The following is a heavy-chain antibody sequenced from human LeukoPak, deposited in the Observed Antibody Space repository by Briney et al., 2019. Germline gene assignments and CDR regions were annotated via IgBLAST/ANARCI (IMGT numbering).Heavy chain of an antibody. D-gene: IGHD2-21*02. CDR1: GFTFSSYE. Sequence: PGGSLRLSCAASGFTFSSYEMNWVRQAPGKGLEWVSYISSSGSTKYYADSVKGRFTISRDSSKNTLYLQMNSLRAEDTAVYYCAKGEAYCGGDCYPDWGQGTLVTVSS. CDR3: AKGEAYCGGDCYPD. CDR2: ISSSGSTK. J-gene: IGHJ4*02. V-gene: IGHV3-48*03.